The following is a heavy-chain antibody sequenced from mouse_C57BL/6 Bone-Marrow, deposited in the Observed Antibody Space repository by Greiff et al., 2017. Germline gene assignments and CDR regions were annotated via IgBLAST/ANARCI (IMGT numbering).Heavy chain of an antibody. CDR1: GYTFTSYG. J-gene: IGHJ4*01. Sequence: QVQLQQSGAELARPGASVKLSCKASGYTFTSYGISWVKQRPGQGLEWIGEIYPRSGNTYYNEKFKGKDTLTADKSSSTAYMQLRSLTSEDAAVYFCARGDFFFDYWGQGTSVTVSS. CDR3: ARGDFFFDY. CDR2: IYPRSGNT. V-gene: IGHV1-81*01.